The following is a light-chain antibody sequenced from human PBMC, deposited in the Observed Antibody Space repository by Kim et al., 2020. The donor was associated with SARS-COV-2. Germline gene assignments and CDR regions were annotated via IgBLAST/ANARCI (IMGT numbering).Light chain of an antibody. V-gene: IGKV1-33*01. J-gene: IGKJ3*01. CDR2: DTS. CDR1: LYIGDY. Sequence: SSLSASVGAKVTIACQAILYIGDYLNWYPQRPGKAPELLIYDTSNLEGGVPSRFSPTKSGTDFTFTITILQAEDVATYYCQQRFAFCPRTKVDIK. CDR3: QQRFA.